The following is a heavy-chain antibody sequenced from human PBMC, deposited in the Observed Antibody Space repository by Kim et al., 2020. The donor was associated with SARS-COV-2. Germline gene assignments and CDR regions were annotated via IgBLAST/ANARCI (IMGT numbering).Heavy chain of an antibody. Sequence: YSRGSTNTNPPIKRRVTISVDTTKNQFSLKLSSVTAADTAMYYCARGFDPWGQGTLVTVSS. V-gene: IGHV4-61*02. J-gene: IGHJ5*02. CDR3: ARGFDP. CDR2: YSRGST.